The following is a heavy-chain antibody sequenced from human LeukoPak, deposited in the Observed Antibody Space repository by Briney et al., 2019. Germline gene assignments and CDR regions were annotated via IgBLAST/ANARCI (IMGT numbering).Heavy chain of an antibody. CDR3: ARDSRSSTSCWWGGCGDAFGGDAFDI. J-gene: IGHJ3*02. D-gene: IGHD2-2*01. CDR2: ISSSSSTI. Sequence: GGSLRLSCAASGFTFSSYSMNWVRQAPGKGLEWVSYISSSSSTIYYADSVKGRFTISRDNAKNSLYLQMNSLRAEDTAVYYCARDSRSSTSCWWGGCGDAFGGDAFDIWGQGTMVTVSS. V-gene: IGHV3-48*01. CDR1: GFTFSSYS.